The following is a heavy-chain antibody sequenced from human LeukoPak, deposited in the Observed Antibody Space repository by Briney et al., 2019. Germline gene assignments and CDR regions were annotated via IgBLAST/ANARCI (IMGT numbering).Heavy chain of an antibody. D-gene: IGHD6-19*01. V-gene: IGHV4-59*08. J-gene: IGHJ4*02. CDR1: GGSISTYY. CDR2: IKNSGYT. Sequence: SETLSLTCTVSGGSISTYYWSWIRQPPGKGLEWIGYIKNSGYTNSNPSLKSRVTISVDTSKNQLSLKLSSVTAADTAVYYCARHGSGWGFDYWGQGTLVTVSS. CDR3: ARHGSGWGFDY.